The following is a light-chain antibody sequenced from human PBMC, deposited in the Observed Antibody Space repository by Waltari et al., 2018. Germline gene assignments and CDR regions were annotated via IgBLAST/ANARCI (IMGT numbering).Light chain of an antibody. V-gene: IGKV3-15*01. CDR2: HAA. J-gene: IGKJ5*01. Sequence: EIVMTQSPATLSVSPGESATLSCRASQSVSSNSAWYQQKPGQAPTLLIYHAATRATGIPARFSGSGSGTEFTLTISSLQSEDFAVYYCHHYYNWPMTFGQGTRLEIK. CDR3: HHYYNWPMT. CDR1: QSVSSN.